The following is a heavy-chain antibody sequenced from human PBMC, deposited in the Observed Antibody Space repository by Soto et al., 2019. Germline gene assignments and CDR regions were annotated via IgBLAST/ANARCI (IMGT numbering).Heavy chain of an antibody. CDR1: GGSIRSYY. CDR2: IYYSGST. V-gene: IGHV4-59*12. CDR3: ARDKITGLFDY. D-gene: IGHD2-8*02. J-gene: IGHJ4*02. Sequence: PSETLALTCTVSGGSIRSYYWSWIRPPPGKGLEWIGNIYYSGSTNYNPSPKSRVTISVDTSKNQFSLKLTSVTAADTAVYYCARDKITGLFDYWGQGTLVTVSS.